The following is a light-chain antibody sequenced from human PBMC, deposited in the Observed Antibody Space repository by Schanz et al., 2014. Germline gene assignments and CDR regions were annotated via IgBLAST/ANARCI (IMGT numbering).Light chain of an antibody. CDR2: GAF. CDR3: QHYDSPPLT. V-gene: IGKV3-20*01. Sequence: EIVLTQSPGTLSLSPGERATLSCRASQSVTSNYLTWYQQKPGQAPRLLIYGAFNRATGIPDRFSGSGSGSDFTLIISRVEPEDFAVYYCQHYDSPPLTFGGGTKVEIK. CDR1: QSVTSNY. J-gene: IGKJ4*01.